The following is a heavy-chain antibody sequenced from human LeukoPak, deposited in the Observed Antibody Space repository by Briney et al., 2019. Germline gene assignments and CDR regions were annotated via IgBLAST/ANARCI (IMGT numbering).Heavy chain of an antibody. Sequence: GGSLRLSCAVSGFTFSTYSMNWVRQAPGKGLEWVSSISSSGSYIYYADSVKGRFTVSRDNTKNLMFLQMNSLRAEDTAVYYCATDTNLVDLIQGDGHEDENFDRWGQGTMVTVSS. CDR2: ISSSGSYI. CDR3: ATDTNLVDLIQGDGHEDENFDR. D-gene: IGHD1-26*01. V-gene: IGHV3-21*04. J-gene: IGHJ3*02. CDR1: GFTFSTYS.